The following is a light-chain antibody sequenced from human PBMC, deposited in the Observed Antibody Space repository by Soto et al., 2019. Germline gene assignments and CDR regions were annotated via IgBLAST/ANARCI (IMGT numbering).Light chain of an antibody. Sequence: QSVLTQSSSASASLGSSVKLTCTLSGGHRSYIIAWHQQQPGKAPRYLMKLEGSGSYNKGSGVPDRFSGSSSGADRYLTMSNLQSEDEADYYCETWDSNIRVFGGGTQLTVL. J-gene: IGLJ2*01. V-gene: IGLV4-60*03. CDR3: ETWDSNIRV. CDR1: GGHRSYI. CDR2: LEGSGSY.